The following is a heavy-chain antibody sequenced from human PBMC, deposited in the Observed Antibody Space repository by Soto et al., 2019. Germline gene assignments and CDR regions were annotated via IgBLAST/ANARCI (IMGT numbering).Heavy chain of an antibody. J-gene: IGHJ5*02. CDR3: ARNSLYSNWFDP. CDR2: IDPSDSYT. Sequence: GESLKISCNGSGYSFTSYWISWVGQMPGKGLEWMGRIDPSDSYTNYSPSFQGHVTISADKSISTAYLQWSSLKASDTAMYYCARNSLYSNWFDPWGQGTLVTVSS. CDR1: GYSFTSYW. V-gene: IGHV5-10-1*01. D-gene: IGHD2-15*01.